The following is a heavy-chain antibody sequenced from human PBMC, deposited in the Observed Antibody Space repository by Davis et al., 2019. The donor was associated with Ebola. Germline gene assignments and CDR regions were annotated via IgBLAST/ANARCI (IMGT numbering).Heavy chain of an antibody. D-gene: IGHD3-3*01. V-gene: IGHV3-48*04. CDR1: GFTFSSYS. CDR2: ISSSGSTI. J-gene: IGHJ6*04. CDR3: ARDGVTPYYYYGMDV. Sequence: GESLKISCAASGFTFSSYSMNWVRQAPGKGLEWVSYISSSGSTIYYADSVKGRFTISRDNAKNSLYLQMNSLRAKDTAVYYCARDGVTPYYYYGMDVWGKGTTVTVSS.